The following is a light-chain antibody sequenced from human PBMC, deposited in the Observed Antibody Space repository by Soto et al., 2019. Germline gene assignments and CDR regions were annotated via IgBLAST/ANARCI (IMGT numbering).Light chain of an antibody. J-gene: IGLJ2*01. V-gene: IGLV1-40*01. CDR3: QSYDSSLSGSV. Sequence: QSVLTQPPSVSGAPGQRVTISCTGSSSNIGAGYDVHWYQQVPGTAPKLLISDXXXXXXXXXXXXSGSKSGTSASLAITGXXXXXXXXXXCQSYDSSLSGSVFGGGTKLTVL. CDR1: SSNIGAGYD. CDR2: DXX.